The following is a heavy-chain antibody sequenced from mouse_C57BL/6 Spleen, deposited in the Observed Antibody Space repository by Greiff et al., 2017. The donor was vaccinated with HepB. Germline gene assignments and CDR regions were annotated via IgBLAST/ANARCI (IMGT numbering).Heavy chain of an antibody. Sequence: QVQLQQSGAELARPGASVKLSCKASGYTFTSYGISWVKQRTGQGLEWIGEIYPRSGNTYYNEKFKGKATLTADKSSSTAYMELRSLTSEDSAVYFCARGVYGNYLHFDVWGTGTTVTVSS. CDR2: IYPRSGNT. CDR1: GYTFTSYG. V-gene: IGHV1-81*01. CDR3: ARGVYGNYLHFDV. J-gene: IGHJ1*03. D-gene: IGHD2-1*01.